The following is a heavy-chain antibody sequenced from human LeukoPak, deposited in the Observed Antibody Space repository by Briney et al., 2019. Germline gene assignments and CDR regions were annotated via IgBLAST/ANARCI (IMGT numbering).Heavy chain of an antibody. Sequence: SETLSLTCTVSGGSISSGGYYWSWIRQPPGKGLEWIGYIYHSGSTYYNPSLKSRVTISVDRSKNQFSLKLSSVTAADTAVYYCARGPKGEEWPHYYYYMDVWGKGTTVTVSS. CDR3: ARGPKGEEWPHYYYYMDV. CDR2: IYHSGST. D-gene: IGHD3-16*01. V-gene: IGHV4-30-2*01. CDR1: GGSISSGGYY. J-gene: IGHJ6*03.